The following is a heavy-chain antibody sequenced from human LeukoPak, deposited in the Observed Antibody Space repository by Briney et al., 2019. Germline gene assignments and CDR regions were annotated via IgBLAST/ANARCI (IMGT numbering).Heavy chain of an antibody. Sequence: SVKVSCKASGGTFSSYAISWVRQAPGQGLEWMGRIIPILGITNYAQKFQGRVTITADKSTTTAYMELSSLRSEDTAVYYCARDRKQYDYWGQGTLVTVSS. D-gene: IGHD4-11*01. V-gene: IGHV1-69*04. J-gene: IGHJ4*02. CDR1: GGTFSSYA. CDR3: ARDRKQYDY. CDR2: IIPILGIT.